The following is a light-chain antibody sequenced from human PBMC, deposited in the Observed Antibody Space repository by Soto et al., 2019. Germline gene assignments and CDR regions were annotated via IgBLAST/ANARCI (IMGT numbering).Light chain of an antibody. CDR3: CSYAGSYTLV. J-gene: IGLJ1*01. Sequence: QSVLTQPRSVSGPPGQSVTISCTGTSSDVGGYNYVSWYQQHPGKAPKLMIYDVNKRPSGVPDRFSGSKSGNTASLTISGLQAEDEADYYCCSYAGSYTLVFGTGTKLTVL. V-gene: IGLV2-11*01. CDR2: DVN. CDR1: SSDVGGYNY.